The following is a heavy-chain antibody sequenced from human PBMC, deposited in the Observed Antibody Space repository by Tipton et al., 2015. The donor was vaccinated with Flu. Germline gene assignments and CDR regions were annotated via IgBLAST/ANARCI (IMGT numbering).Heavy chain of an antibody. CDR2: ISHSGST. Sequence: TLSLTCTVSGGSIRNYYWSWLRQPAGKGLEWIGRISHSGSTNYNVSLNGRVIMSVDPSKGQLSLRLSSATATDTAIYYCASAPTMTTFFFWGQGTLVTVSS. V-gene: IGHV4-4*07. D-gene: IGHD4-17*01. CDR3: ASAPTMTTFFF. CDR1: GGSIRNYY. J-gene: IGHJ4*02.